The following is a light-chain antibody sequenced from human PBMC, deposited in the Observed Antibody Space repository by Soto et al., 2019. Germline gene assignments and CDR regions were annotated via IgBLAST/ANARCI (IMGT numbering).Light chain of an antibody. CDR2: DAS. Sequence: DIQMTQSPSSLSASVGDRVSITFRASQSISSYLNWYQQKPGKAPNPLIYDASSLKSGVPARFSGSGSGTEFTLTISSLQTDDFSTYYCQQYHCYWTFGQGTKVDIK. J-gene: IGKJ1*01. CDR1: QSISSY. CDR3: QQYHCYWT. V-gene: IGKV1-5*01.